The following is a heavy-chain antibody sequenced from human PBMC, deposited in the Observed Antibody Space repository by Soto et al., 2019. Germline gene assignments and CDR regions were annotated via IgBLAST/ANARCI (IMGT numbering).Heavy chain of an antibody. Sequence: DVQLVESGGGLFQPGGSLRISCAASGFTFSDYWMHWVRQAPGKGLVWVSRISKDGSQTYYADSVKGRFTISRDNAKNTLYLQMNSLRAEDTAVYYCARDWYSSGDYWGQGTLVTVSS. V-gene: IGHV3-74*01. CDR2: ISKDGSQT. D-gene: IGHD6-19*01. CDR3: ARDWYSSGDY. J-gene: IGHJ4*02. CDR1: GFTFSDYW.